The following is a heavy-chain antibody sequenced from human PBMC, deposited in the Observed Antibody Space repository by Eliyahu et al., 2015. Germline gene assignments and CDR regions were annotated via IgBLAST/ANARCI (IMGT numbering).Heavy chain of an antibody. D-gene: IGHD3-22*01. CDR3: ARFMVSVVISWGMNV. CDR2: ISAYNGNT. V-gene: IGHV1-18*01. Sequence: MGWISAYNGNTNYAQKLQGRVTMTTDTSTSTAYMELRSLRSDDTAVYYCARFMVSVVISWGMNVWGQGTTVTVSS. J-gene: IGHJ6*02.